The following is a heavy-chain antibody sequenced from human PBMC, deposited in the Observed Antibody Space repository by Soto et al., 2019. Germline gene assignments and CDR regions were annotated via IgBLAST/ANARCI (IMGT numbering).Heavy chain of an antibody. CDR2: ISGSGGST. V-gene: IGHV3-23*01. J-gene: IGHJ3*02. Sequence: GGSLRLSCAASGFTFSSYAMSWVRQAPGKGLEWVSAISGSGGSTYYADSVKGRFTISRDNSKNTLYLQMNSLRAEDTAVYYCSITMVRGGKLGGAFDIWGQGTMVTVSS. D-gene: IGHD3-10*01. CDR1: GFTFSSYA. CDR3: SITMVRGGKLGGAFDI.